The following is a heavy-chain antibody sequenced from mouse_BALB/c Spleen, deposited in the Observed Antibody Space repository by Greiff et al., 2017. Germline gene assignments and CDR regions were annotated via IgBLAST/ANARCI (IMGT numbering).Heavy chain of an antibody. CDR1: GYAFTSYN. CDR2: IDPYNGGT. J-gene: IGHJ1*01. D-gene: IGHD1-1*01. CDR3: ARGDYYGSSHWYFDV. V-gene: IGHV1S135*01. Sequence: VQLQQSGPELVKPGASVKVSCKASGYAFTSYNMYWVKQSHGKSLEWIGYIDPYNGGTSYNQKLKGKATLTVDKSSSTAYMHLNSLTSEDSAVYYCARGDYYGSSHWYFDVWGAGTTVTVSS.